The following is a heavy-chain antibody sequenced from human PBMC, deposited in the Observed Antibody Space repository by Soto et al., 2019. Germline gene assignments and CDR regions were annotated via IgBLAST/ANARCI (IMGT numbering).Heavy chain of an antibody. J-gene: IGHJ4*02. CDR3: AKAPRWTGTSRY. D-gene: IGHD1-7*01. Sequence: EVQLLESGGGLVQPGGSLRLTCAASGFTFSNYAMSWVRQAPGKGLEWVSTISGSGGKTYYADSVKGRFTISRDNSKNTLLLQMSSLRAEDTAVYYCAKAPRWTGTSRYWGQGALVTVSS. CDR1: GFTFSNYA. CDR2: ISGSGGKT. V-gene: IGHV3-23*01.